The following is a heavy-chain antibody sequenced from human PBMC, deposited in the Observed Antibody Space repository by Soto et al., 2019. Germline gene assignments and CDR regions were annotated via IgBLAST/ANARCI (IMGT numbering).Heavy chain of an antibody. D-gene: IGHD2-15*01. J-gene: IGHJ3*02. CDR2: IYHRGIT. CDR1: GRSISTPNSV. CDR3: ARVVTHAFDI. V-gene: IGHV4-31*03. Sequence: TLTPTFIVSGRSISTPNSVWRWIRQYPGKGLEWIGYIYHRGITYYNPSLKSRLVISLDTSNNHFSLRLSSVTAADTAVYYCARVVTHAFDIWGQGTMVT.